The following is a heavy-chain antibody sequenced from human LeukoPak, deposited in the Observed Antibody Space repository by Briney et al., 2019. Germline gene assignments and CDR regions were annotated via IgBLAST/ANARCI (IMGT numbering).Heavy chain of an antibody. V-gene: IGHV1-18*01. D-gene: IGHD3-10*01. CDR2: ISAYNGNT. CDR1: GYTFTSYD. Sequence: ASVKVSCKASGYTFTSYDINWVRQATGQGLEWMGWISAYNGNTNYAQKLQGRVTMTTDTSTSTAYMELRSLRSDDAAVYYCASTNYYGSGSYYNNWFDPWGQGTLVTVSS. CDR3: ASTNYYGSGSYYNNWFDP. J-gene: IGHJ5*02.